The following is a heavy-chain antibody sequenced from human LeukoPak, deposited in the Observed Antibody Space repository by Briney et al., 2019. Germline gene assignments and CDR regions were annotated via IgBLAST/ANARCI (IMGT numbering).Heavy chain of an antibody. Sequence: GGSLRLSCAASGFAFSTYGMHWVRQAPGKGLEWVAFIRHDGSNEDYVDSVKGRFTISRDNSKNTLYLQMNRLRAEDTAMYYCAKPWGLRYFDWQIFDYWGQGTLVTVSS. D-gene: IGHD3-9*01. CDR3: AKPWGLRYFDWQIFDY. CDR2: IRHDGSNE. J-gene: IGHJ4*02. CDR1: GFAFSTYG. V-gene: IGHV3-30*02.